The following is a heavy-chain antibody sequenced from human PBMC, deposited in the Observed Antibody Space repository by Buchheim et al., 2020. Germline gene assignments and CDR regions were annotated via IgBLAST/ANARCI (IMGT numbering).Heavy chain of an antibody. CDR1: GGSIRCGVYY. Sequence: QVQLQESGPGLVKPSQTLSLTCTVSGGSIRCGVYYWSWIRQHPGKGLEWIGYIYYSGSTYYNPSLKSRVTISVDTSKNPLSLKLSSVTAADTAVYYCARAAYSSGWYYNWFDPWGQGTL. D-gene: IGHD6-19*01. J-gene: IGHJ5*02. CDR2: IYYSGST. V-gene: IGHV4-31*03. CDR3: ARAAYSSGWYYNWFDP.